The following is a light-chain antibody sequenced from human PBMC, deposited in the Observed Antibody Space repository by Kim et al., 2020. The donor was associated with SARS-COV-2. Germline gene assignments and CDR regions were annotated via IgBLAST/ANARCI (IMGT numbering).Light chain of an antibody. CDR3: QAWDGSTHVV. CDR2: QDN. Sequence: VSHGQTSSITCSGDELGKKYVSWYQQRPGQSPVLVISQDNKRPSGIPDRFSGSNSGNRATLTISGTQAVDEADYYCQAWDGSTHVVFGGGTQLTVL. V-gene: IGLV3-1*01. J-gene: IGLJ2*01. CDR1: ELGKKY.